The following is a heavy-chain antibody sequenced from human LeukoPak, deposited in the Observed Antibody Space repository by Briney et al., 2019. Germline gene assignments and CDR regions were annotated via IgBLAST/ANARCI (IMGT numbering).Heavy chain of an antibody. CDR3: ARVSFGSQGDFDY. CDR1: GFTFSDYY. D-gene: IGHD3-10*01. CDR2: ISSSSSYT. V-gene: IGHV3-11*06. Sequence: PGGSLRLSCAASGFTFSDYYMSWIRQAPGKGLEWVSYISSSSSYTNYADSVKGRLTISRDNAKNSLYLQMNSLRAEDTAVYYCARVSFGSQGDFDYWGQGTLVTVSS. J-gene: IGHJ4*02.